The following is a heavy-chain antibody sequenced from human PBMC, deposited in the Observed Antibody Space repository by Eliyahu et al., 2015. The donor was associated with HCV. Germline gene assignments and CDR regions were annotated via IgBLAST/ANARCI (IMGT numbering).Heavy chain of an antibody. CDR2: IYYSGST. V-gene: IGHV4-39*01. J-gene: IGHJ4*02. D-gene: IGHD3-10*01. Sequence: QLQLQESGPGLVKPSETLSLTCTVSGGSISSSSYYWGWIRQPPGKGLEWIGSIYYSGSTYYNPSLKSRVTISVDTSKNQFSLKLSSVTAADTAVYYCARRGIGRSSVLLWFGELLRHHYFDYWGQGTLVTVSS. CDR3: ARRGIGRSSVLLWFGELLRHHYFDY. CDR1: GGSISSSSYY.